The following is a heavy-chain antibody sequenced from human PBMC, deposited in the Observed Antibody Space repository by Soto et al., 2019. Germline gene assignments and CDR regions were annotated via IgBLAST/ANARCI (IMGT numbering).Heavy chain of an antibody. CDR3: AKEDRGYSYGYGWYCDL. D-gene: IGHD5-18*01. V-gene: IGHV3-30*18. CDR2: MSYDGSNK. Sequence: QVQLVESGGGVVQPGRSLRLSCAASGFTFSSYGMHWVRQAPGKGLEWVAVMSYDGSNKYYADSVKGRFTISRDNSKNTLYLQMNSRRAEDTAVYYCAKEDRGYSYGYGWYCDLWGRGTLVTVSS. J-gene: IGHJ2*01. CDR1: GFTFSSYG.